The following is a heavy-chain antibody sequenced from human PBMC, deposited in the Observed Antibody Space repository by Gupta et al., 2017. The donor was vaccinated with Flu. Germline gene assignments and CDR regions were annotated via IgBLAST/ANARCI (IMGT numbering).Heavy chain of an antibody. CDR1: GYTFTAYA. D-gene: IGHD3-16*01. CDR3: ARDRGGVGIGWADKYYYGMEV. V-gene: IGHV1-3*01. CDR2: INAGNGDS. Sequence: QVQLLQSGAEVKKPGASVKVSCKASGYTFTAYAIYWVRQAPGQRLEWLGLINAGNGDSKYSQKCQGRVTIIRDTSARTAYMDLSSLRYEDTAVYYCARDRGGVGIGWADKYYYGMEVWGQGTTGTVSS. J-gene: IGHJ6*02.